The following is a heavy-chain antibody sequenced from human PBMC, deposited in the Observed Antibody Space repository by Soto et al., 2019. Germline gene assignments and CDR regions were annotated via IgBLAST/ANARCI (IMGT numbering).Heavy chain of an antibody. J-gene: IGHJ4*02. CDR1: EDIFNNFG. V-gene: IGHV1-18*01. D-gene: IGHD2-15*01. CDR2: VSYYNGNT. CDR3: ARDLTRFCSGGSCPFSM. Sequence: QAQLVQSGAEVKKPGASVRVACTASEDIFNNFGITWVRQAPGQGLEWLGWVSYYNGNTNYAQRLQGRVFMTTDTATSTAYLVLRSLTFNDTAVYYCARDLTRFCSGGSCPFSMWGQGTQVIVSS.